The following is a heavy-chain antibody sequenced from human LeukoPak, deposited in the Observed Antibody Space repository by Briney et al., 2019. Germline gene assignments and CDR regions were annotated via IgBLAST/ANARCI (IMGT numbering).Heavy chain of an antibody. D-gene: IGHD1-26*01. J-gene: IGHJ4*02. CDR3: ARYSGYYYELDY. V-gene: IGHV4-59*01. Sequence: SETLSLTCTVSGGSISNYYWSWIRQPPGKGLEWIGYIYYSGSTNYNPSLKSRVTISVDTSKNQFSLKLTSVTAADTAVYYCARYSGYYYELDYWGQGTLVTVSS. CDR1: GGSISNYY. CDR2: IYYSGST.